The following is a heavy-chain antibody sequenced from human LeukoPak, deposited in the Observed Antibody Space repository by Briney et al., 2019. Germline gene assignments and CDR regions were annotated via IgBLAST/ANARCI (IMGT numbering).Heavy chain of an antibody. CDR3: ARDSEYSYGYDFDY. CDR2: IYGGGST. CDR1: GFTVSSYY. Sequence: GGSLRLCCAASGFTVSSYYVSWVRQAPGKGLEWVSVIYGGGSTYYADSVKGRFTISGDNSKNTLYLQTNNLRVEDTALYYCARDSEYSYGYDFDYWGQGTLVTVSS. D-gene: IGHD5-18*01. J-gene: IGHJ4*02. V-gene: IGHV3-53*01.